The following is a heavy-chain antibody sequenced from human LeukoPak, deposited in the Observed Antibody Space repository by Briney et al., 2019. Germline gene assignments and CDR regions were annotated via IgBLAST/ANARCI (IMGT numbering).Heavy chain of an antibody. D-gene: IGHD6-13*01. J-gene: IGHJ3*02. Sequence: GGSLRLSCAASGFTFSSYAMHWVRQAPGKGLEWVSTISGSDGDTYYADSVKGRFTISRDNSKNTLYLQMNSLRAEDTAVCYCAREMRYSSSWYRRRDAFDIWGQGTMVTVSS. CDR3: AREMRYSSSWYRRRDAFDI. V-gene: IGHV3-23*01. CDR2: ISGSDGDT. CDR1: GFTFSSYA.